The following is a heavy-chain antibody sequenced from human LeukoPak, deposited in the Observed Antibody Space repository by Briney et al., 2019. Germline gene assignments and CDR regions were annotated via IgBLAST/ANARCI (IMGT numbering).Heavy chain of an antibody. Sequence: GGSLRLSCAASGFTFSSYWMSWVRQAPGKGLEWVAVIWYDGSNKYYADSVKGRFTISRDNSKNTLYLQMNSLGAEDTAVYYCARDSPYSDYLIGGAFNIWGQGTMVTVSS. CDR3: ARDSPYSDYLIGGAFNI. CDR1: GFTFSSYW. J-gene: IGHJ3*02. CDR2: IWYDGSNK. D-gene: IGHD4-11*01. V-gene: IGHV3-33*08.